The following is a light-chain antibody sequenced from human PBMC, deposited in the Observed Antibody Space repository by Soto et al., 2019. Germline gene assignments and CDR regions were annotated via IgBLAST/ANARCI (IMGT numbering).Light chain of an antibody. CDR3: SSYTSSNTLV. V-gene: IGLV2-14*01. J-gene: IGLJ1*01. Sequence: QPVLTQPASVSGSPGQSITISCTGGSSDIGGYNYVSWFQQHPGKVPKLMIYEVTNRPSGVSNRFSGSKSGSTASLTISGLQAEDEADYYCSSYTSSNTLVFGTGTKVTVL. CDR2: EVT. CDR1: SSDIGGYNY.